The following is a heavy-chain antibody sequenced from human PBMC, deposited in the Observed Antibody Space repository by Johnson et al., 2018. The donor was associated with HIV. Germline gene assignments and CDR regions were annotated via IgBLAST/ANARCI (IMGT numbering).Heavy chain of an antibody. CDR1: GFTFSTYA. D-gene: IGHD3-16*01. Sequence: VQLVESGGGLVQPGGSLRLSCADSGFTFSTYAMHWVRQAPGKGLEYVSGLSSNGGSTYYAHSVKGRFIISRDNSKNTLYLQMGSLRAEDMAVYYCAREESSPGGVAFDIWGQGTMVTVSS. CDR2: LSSNGGST. V-gene: IGHV3-64*01. CDR3: AREESSPGGVAFDI. J-gene: IGHJ3*02.